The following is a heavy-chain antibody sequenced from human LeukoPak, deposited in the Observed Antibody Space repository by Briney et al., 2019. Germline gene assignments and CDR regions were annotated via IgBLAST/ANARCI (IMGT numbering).Heavy chain of an antibody. CDR3: AKAGDFADRYDSSGYYYY. J-gene: IGHJ4*02. D-gene: IGHD3-22*01. Sequence: GGSLRLSCAASGFTFSSYGMHWVRQAPGKGLEWVAFIRYDGSNKYYADSVKGRFTISRDNSKNTLYLQMNSLRAEDTAVYYCAKAGDFADRYDSSGYYYYWGQGTLVTVSS. V-gene: IGHV3-30*02. CDR1: GFTFSSYG. CDR2: IRYDGSNK.